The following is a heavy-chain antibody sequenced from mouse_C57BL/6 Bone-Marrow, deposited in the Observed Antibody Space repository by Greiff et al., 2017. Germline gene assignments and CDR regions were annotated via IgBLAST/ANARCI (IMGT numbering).Heavy chain of an antibody. CDR3: ARGGMSDGYYGDFDV. Sequence: QVQLQQPGAELVKPGASVKLSCKASGYTFTSYWMHWVKQRPGRGLEWIGRIDPNSGGTKYNEKFKSKAQLTVDKPSSTAYMQLGSLTSEDSAVYYCARGGMSDGYYGDFDVWGTGTTVTVSS. J-gene: IGHJ1*03. V-gene: IGHV1-72*01. CDR1: GYTFTSYW. CDR2: IDPNSGGT. D-gene: IGHD2-3*01.